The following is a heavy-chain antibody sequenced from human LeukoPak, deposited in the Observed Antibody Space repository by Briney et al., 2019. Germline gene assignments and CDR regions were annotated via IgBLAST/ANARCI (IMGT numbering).Heavy chain of an antibody. V-gene: IGHV3-74*01. CDR3: ARVKVASQTAWLDP. D-gene: IGHD2-15*01. CDR1: GFTFSSYW. J-gene: IGHJ5*02. Sequence: PGGSLRLSCAASGFTFSSYWMHWVRQAPGKGLVWVSRINSDGSSTTYADSVKGRFTISRDNAKNTLYLQMNSLRAGDTAVYYCARVKVASQTAWLDPWGQGTLVTVSS. CDR2: INSDGSST.